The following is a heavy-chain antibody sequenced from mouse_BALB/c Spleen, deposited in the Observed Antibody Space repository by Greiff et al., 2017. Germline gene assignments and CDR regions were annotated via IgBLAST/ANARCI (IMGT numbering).Heavy chain of an antibody. Sequence: QVQLQQPGAELVMPGASVKMSCKASGYTFTDYWMHWVQQRPGQGLEWIGAIDTSDSYTSYNQKFKGKATLTVDESSSTAYMQLSSLTSEDSAVYYCARSRETARATHDFDYGGQGTTLTVSS. D-gene: IGHD3-2*01. CDR1: GYTFTDYW. J-gene: IGHJ2*01. CDR2: IDTSDSYT. CDR3: ARSRETARATHDFDY. V-gene: IGHV1-69*01.